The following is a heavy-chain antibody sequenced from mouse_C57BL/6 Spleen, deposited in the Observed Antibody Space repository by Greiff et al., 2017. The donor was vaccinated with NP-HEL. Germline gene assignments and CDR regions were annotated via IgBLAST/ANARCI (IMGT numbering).Heavy chain of an antibody. CDR1: GYTFTDYE. J-gene: IGHJ1*03. D-gene: IGHD1-1*01. V-gene: IGHV1-15*01. Sequence: LQQSGAELVRPGASVTLSCKASGYTFTDYEMHWVKQTPVHGLEWIGAIDPETGGTAYNQKFKGKAILTADKSSSTAYMELRSLTSEDSAVYYCTRFYYYGSSPYWYFDVWGTGTTVTVSS. CDR2: IDPETGGT. CDR3: TRFYYYGSSPYWYFDV.